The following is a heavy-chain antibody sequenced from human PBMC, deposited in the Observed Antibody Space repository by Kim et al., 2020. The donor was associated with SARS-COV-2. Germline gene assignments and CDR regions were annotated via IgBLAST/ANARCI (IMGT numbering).Heavy chain of an antibody. CDR1: GYTFTSYA. CDR2: INTNTGNP. D-gene: IGHD3-9*01. V-gene: IGHV7-4-1*02. J-gene: IGHJ5*02. Sequence: SVKVSCKASGYTFTSYAMNWVRQAPGQGLEWMGWINTNTGNPTYAQGFTGRFVFSLDTSVSTAYLQISSLKAEDTAVYYCARGCVLRYFDWLLSESWFDPWGQGTLVTVSS. CDR3: ARGCVLRYFDWLLSESWFDP.